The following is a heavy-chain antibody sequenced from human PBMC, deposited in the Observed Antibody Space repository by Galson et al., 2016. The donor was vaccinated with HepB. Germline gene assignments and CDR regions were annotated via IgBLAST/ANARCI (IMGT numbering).Heavy chain of an antibody. CDR1: GFTFSIYG. D-gene: IGHD3-22*01. CDR2: ISGDSSMI. V-gene: IGHV3-48*02. J-gene: IGHJ4*02. Sequence: SLRLSCAASGFTFSIYGMNWVRRAPGKGLEWVSYISGDSSMIYYADSVKGRFTISRDNARNSLYLQMNSLRDEDTAVYYCASSNGYLDHWGQGILVTVSS. CDR3: ASSNGYLDH.